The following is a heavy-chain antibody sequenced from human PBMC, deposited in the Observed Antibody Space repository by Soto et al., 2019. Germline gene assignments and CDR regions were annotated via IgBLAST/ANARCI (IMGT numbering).Heavy chain of an antibody. CDR2: ISAYNGNT. J-gene: IGHJ6*02. CDR1: GYTFTSYG. CDR3: ARDRYDFWSGYYLYYCYGMDV. Sequence: ASVKVSCKASGYTFTSYGISWVRQAPGQGLEWMGWISAYNGNTNYAQKLQGRVTMTTDTSTSTAYMELRSLRSDDTAVYYCARDRYDFWSGYYLYYCYGMDVWGQGTTVTVSS. V-gene: IGHV1-18*04. D-gene: IGHD3-3*01.